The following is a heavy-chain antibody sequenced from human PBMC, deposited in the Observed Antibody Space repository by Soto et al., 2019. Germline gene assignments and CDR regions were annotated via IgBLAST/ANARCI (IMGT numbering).Heavy chain of an antibody. J-gene: IGHJ6*01. Sequence: QVVESGGGFATPGKSVRLSCVGSGFDFTAAWMNWVRQAPGTWLEWVGRTKSKGSGATTDDSAPAKGRFTILRDDSKITGCLQMNSLKPAETVVYYCSKQRGPSGAFYSGVEVWGQGAEVTVTS. D-gene: IGHD1-26*01. CDR3: SKQRGPSGAFYSGVEV. V-gene: IGHV3-15*07. CDR2: TKSKGSGATT. CDR1: GFDFTAAW.